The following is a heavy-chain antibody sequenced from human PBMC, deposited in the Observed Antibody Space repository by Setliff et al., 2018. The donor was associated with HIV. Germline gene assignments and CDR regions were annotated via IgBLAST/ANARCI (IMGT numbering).Heavy chain of an antibody. J-gene: IGHJ4*02. CDR1: GYTFTSYG. CDR3: ARDGYYDSRRKLDY. D-gene: IGHD3-22*01. V-gene: IGHV1-18*01. CDR2: ISAYNGNT. Sequence: ASVKVSCKAAGYTFTSYGIIWVRQAPGQGLEWMGWISAYNGNTNYAQKFQGRVTMTRDTSTSTVYMELSSLRSEDTAVYYCARDGYYDSRRKLDYWGQGTLVTVSS.